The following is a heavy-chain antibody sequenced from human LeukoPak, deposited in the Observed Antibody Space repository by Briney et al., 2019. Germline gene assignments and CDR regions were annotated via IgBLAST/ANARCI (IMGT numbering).Heavy chain of an antibody. J-gene: IGHJ5*02. V-gene: IGHV1-2*02. CDR3: ARDRSSSSFRWFDP. D-gene: IGHD6-13*01. CDR1: GYTFTGYY. Sequence: ALVKVSCKASGYTFTGYYMHWVRQVPGQGLEWMGWINPNSGGTNYAQKFQGRVTMTRDTSISTAYMELSRLRSDDTAVYYCARDRSSSSFRWFDPWGQGTLVTVSS. CDR2: INPNSGGT.